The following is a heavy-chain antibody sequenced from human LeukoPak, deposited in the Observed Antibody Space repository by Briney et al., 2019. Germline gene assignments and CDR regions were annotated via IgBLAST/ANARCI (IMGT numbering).Heavy chain of an antibody. D-gene: IGHD3-10*01. Sequence: SGTLSLTCAVSSGSISGDHWWTWVRQAPGKGLEWIGEIYLSGITNYNPSLRGRVTLSVDKSKDHLSLKLTSVTVADTAVYFCARGIRGISKHWGQGTLVTVSS. J-gene: IGHJ4*02. CDR3: ARGIRGISKH. CDR1: SGSISGDHW. CDR2: IYLSGIT. V-gene: IGHV4-4*02.